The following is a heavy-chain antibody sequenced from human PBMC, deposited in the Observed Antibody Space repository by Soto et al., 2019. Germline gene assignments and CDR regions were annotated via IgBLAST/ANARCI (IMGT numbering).Heavy chain of an antibody. CDR2: ITSDGVNT. CDR1: RFTFSSYA. D-gene: IGHD3-10*01. J-gene: IGHJ4*02. V-gene: IGHV3-23*01. CDR3: SKSGDGY. Sequence: GGSLRLSCSSSRFTFSSYAMTWVRQAPGKGLEWVSSITSDGVNTYYADSMKGRFTISRDNSKNTVYLQINSLRAEDTAVYYCSKSGDGYWDQGTLVTVSS.